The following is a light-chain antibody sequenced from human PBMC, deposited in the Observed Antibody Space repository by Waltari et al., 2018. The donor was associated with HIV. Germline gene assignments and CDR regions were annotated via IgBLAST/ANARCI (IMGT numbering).Light chain of an antibody. CDR1: SLRNFF. Sequence: SSELTQDPVLSVALGQTIKITCQRDSLRNFFPNWYQQTPGQAPILVVYGANRRPSGIPDRFSASNSGNTSSLIISDSQAVDEADYYCHSRDTDGDHYVFGGGTRVIV. CDR2: GAN. J-gene: IGLJ1*01. CDR3: HSRDTDGDHYV. V-gene: IGLV3-19*01.